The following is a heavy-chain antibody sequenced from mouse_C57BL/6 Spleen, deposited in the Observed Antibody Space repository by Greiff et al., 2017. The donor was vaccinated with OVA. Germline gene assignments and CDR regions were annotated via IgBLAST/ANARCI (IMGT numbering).Heavy chain of an antibody. CDR1: GYTFTDYY. Sequence: VKLQESGAELVRPGASVKLSCKASGYTFTDYYINWVKQRPGQGLEWIARIYPGSGNTYYNEKFKGKATLTAEKSSSTAYMQLSSLTSEDSAVYFCAREAQATFDYWGQGTTLTVSS. CDR2: IYPGSGNT. J-gene: IGHJ2*01. D-gene: IGHD3-2*02. CDR3: AREAQATFDY. V-gene: IGHV1-76*01.